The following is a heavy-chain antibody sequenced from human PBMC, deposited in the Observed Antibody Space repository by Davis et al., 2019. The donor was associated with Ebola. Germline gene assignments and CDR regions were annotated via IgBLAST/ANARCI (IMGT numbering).Heavy chain of an antibody. CDR2: IYYSGST. J-gene: IGHJ4*02. D-gene: IGHD3-3*02. CDR3: ARREAGISFDY. CDR1: GGSISSSSYY. Sequence: SETLSLTCTVSGGSISSSSYYWGWIRQPPGKGLEWIGSIYYSGSTYYNPSLKSRVTISVDTSKNQFSLKLSSVTAADTAVYYCARREAGISFDYWGQGTLVTVSS. V-gene: IGHV4-39*01.